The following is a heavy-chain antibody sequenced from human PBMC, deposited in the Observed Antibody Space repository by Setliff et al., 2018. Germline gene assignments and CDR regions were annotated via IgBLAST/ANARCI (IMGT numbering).Heavy chain of an antibody. Sequence: SVKVSCKASGYTFTSYDINWVRQAPGQGLEWMGRIIPIFGTANYAQKVQGRVTITADKSTSTAYMELSSLRSEDTAVYYCARGRHPPWSGYPYYYMDVWGKGTTVTVSS. CDR1: GYTFTSYD. J-gene: IGHJ6*03. V-gene: IGHV1-69*06. CDR3: ARGRHPPWSGYPYYYMDV. CDR2: IIPIFGTA. D-gene: IGHD3-3*01.